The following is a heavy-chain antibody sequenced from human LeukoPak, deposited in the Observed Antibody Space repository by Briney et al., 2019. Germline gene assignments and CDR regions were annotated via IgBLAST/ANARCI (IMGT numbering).Heavy chain of an antibody. V-gene: IGHV3-7*01. CDR2: IKHDGSEK. CDR1: GFIFTNYF. J-gene: IGHJ4*02. D-gene: IGHD3-3*01. Sequence: PGGSLRLSCAASGFIFTNYFMSWVRQAPGKGLEWVASIKHDGSEKYYVDSVRGRFTISRDNTMNSLYLQMSSLRAEDTAVYYCATDRGWRTSGYYLYYFDYWGQGTLVTVSS. CDR3: ATDRGWRTSGYYLYYFDY.